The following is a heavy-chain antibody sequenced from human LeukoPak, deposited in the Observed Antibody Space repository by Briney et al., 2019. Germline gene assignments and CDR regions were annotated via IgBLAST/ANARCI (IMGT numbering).Heavy chain of an antibody. D-gene: IGHD6-19*01. CDR2: ISGSSSTI. CDR1: GITFSTST. Sequence: GGSQRLSCAASGITFSTSTMNWVRQAPGKGLEWVSYISGSSSTIYYADSVKGRFTVSRDNAGNSLFLQMNNLRDDDTAVYFCARVQTDSRGWYHFDYWGQGTLVTVSS. CDR3: ARVQTDSRGWYHFDY. J-gene: IGHJ4*02. V-gene: IGHV3-48*02.